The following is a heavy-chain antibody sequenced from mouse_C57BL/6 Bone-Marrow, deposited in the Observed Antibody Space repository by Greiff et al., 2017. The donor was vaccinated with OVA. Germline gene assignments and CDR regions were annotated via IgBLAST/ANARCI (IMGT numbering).Heavy chain of an antibody. CDR2: IYPGSGST. V-gene: IGHV1-55*01. J-gene: IGHJ2*01. D-gene: IGHD1-1*01. Sequence: QVQLQQPGAELVKPGASVKMSCKASGYTFTSYWITWVKQRPGQGLEWIGDIYPGSGSTNYNEKFKSKATLTVDTSSSTAYMPLSSLTSDDSAVYYCATHLILRSLFDFWGKGTTLTVSS. CDR1: GYTFTSYW. CDR3: ATHLILRSLFDF.